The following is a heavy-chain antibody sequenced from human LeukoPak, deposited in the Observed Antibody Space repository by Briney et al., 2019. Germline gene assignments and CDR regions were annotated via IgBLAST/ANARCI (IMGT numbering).Heavy chain of an antibody. V-gene: IGHV3-21*01. CDR3: GRGHWGLDY. CDR1: GFSFSSYT. Sequence: GGSLRLSCAASGFSFSSYTMNWVRQAPGKGLEWVSSISSSSTYIYYADSVKGRFTISRDNAKNSLSLQMNSLRAEDTAVYYCGRGHWGLDYWGQGALVTVSS. CDR2: ISSSSTYI. D-gene: IGHD7-27*01. J-gene: IGHJ4*02.